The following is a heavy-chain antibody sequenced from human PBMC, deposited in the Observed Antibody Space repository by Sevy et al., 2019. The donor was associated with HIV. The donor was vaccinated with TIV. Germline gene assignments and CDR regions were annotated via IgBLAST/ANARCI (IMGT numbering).Heavy chain of an antibody. D-gene: IGHD3-9*01. Sequence: GGSLRLSCAASGFSFNTAWMSWVRQAPGKGLEWVGRIKSKNDGGTTDYAATVKGRFTISRDDSYNTLYLQVNSLKTEDTAVYYCTTEYFRGSYDFDYWGQGTQVTVSS. CDR3: TTEYFRGSYDFDY. CDR2: IKSKNDGGTT. J-gene: IGHJ4*02. V-gene: IGHV3-15*01. CDR1: GFSFNTAW.